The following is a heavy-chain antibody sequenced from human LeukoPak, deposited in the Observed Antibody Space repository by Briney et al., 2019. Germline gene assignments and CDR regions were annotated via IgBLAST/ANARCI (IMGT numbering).Heavy chain of an antibody. Sequence: GGSLRLSCAASGFTFSSYSMNWVRQAPGKGLEWVSSISSSSSYIYYADSVKGRFTISRDNAKNSLYLQMNSLRAEDTAVYYCARGYYYGSGSYYTPGYFDYWGQGTLVTVSS. CDR1: GFTFSSYS. CDR2: ISSSSSYI. V-gene: IGHV3-21*01. J-gene: IGHJ4*02. CDR3: ARGYYYGSGSYYTPGYFDY. D-gene: IGHD3-10*01.